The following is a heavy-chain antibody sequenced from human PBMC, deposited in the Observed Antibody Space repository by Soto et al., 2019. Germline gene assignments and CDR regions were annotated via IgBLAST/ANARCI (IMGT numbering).Heavy chain of an antibody. CDR2: ISYDGSNK. D-gene: IGHD2-2*01. CDR1: GFTFSSYG. CDR3: AKFAPRCSSTSCRRFDY. Sequence: PGGSLRLSCAASGFTFSSYGMHWVRQAPGKGLEWVAVISYDGSNKYYADSVKGRFTISRDNSKNTLYLQMNSLRAEDTAVYYCAKFAPRCSSTSCRRFDYWGQGTLVTVSS. J-gene: IGHJ4*02. V-gene: IGHV3-30*18.